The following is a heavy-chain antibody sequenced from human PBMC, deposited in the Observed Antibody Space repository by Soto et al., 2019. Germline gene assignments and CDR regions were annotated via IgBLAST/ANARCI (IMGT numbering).Heavy chain of an antibody. CDR2: IYKNDDK. Sequence: QITLKESGPTLVKPTQTLTLTCTFSGFSLSTSGVAVAWVRQPPRKALEWLALIYKNDDKRYSPSLKSRLTITEDNSKHQVLLTTTNVSPVDTATYYCSHTPGWPPGSFEHGGQGTLVAVSS. D-gene: IGHD1-26*01. CDR3: SHTPGWPPGSFEH. J-gene: IGHJ4*02. V-gene: IGHV2-5*01. CDR1: GFSLSTSGVA.